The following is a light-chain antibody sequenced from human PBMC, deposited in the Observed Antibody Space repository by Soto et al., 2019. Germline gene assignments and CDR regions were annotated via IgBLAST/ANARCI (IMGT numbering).Light chain of an antibody. CDR1: SSDVGGYNL. V-gene: IGLV2-23*01. CDR2: GAT. Sequence: QSALTQPASVSASPGQSITISCTGRSSDVGGYNLVSWYQQHPGKAPQLMIFGATYRPSGVSNRLSASKSGNTASLTISGLQAEDEADYYCCSYAGSNTYVFGTGTKLTVL. CDR3: CSYAGSNTYV. J-gene: IGLJ1*01.